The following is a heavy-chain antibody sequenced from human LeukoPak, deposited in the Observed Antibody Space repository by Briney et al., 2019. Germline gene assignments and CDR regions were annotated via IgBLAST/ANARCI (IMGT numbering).Heavy chain of an antibody. CDR1: GGTFSSYA. Sequence: ASVKVSCKASGGTFSSYAISWVRQAPGQGLEWMGIIYPGDSDTRYSPSFQGQVTISADKSISTAYLRWSSLKASDTAMYYCARASNDYGDLFLTDWGQGTLVTVSS. CDR3: ARASNDYGDLFLTD. CDR2: IYPGDSDT. V-gene: IGHV5-51*01. J-gene: IGHJ4*02. D-gene: IGHD4-17*01.